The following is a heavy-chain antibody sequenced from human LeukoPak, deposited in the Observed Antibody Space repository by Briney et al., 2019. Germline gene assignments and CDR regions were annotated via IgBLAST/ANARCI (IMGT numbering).Heavy chain of an antibody. D-gene: IGHD5-12*01. Sequence: GGSLRLSCAASGFTFSSYSMNWVRQAPGKGLEWVSSISSSSSYIYYADSVKGRFTISRDNSKNTLYLQMNSLRAEDTAVYYCAKGVAGYDFYYFDYWGQGTLVTVSS. V-gene: IGHV3-21*04. CDR1: GFTFSSYS. CDR2: ISSSSSYI. J-gene: IGHJ4*02. CDR3: AKGVAGYDFYYFDY.